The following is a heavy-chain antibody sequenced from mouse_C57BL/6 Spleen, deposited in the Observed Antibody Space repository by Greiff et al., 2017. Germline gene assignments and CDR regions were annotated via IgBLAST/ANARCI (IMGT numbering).Heavy chain of an antibody. Sequence: VQLQQSGPELVKPGASVKIPCKASGYTFTDYNMDWVKQSHGKSLEWIGDINPNNGGTIYNQKFKGKATLTVDKSSSTAYMELRSLTSEDTAVYYCARAPIYYDYGYFDVWGTGTTDTVSS. J-gene: IGHJ1*03. CDR3: ARAPIYYDYGYFDV. CDR1: GYTFTDYN. CDR2: INPNNGGT. D-gene: IGHD2-4*01. V-gene: IGHV1-18*01.